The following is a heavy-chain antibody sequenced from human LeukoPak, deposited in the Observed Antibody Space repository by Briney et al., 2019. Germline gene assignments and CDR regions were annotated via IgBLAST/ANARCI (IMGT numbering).Heavy chain of an antibody. Sequence: PGGSLRLSCAASGFTFSSYSMNWVRQAPGKGLEWVSSISSSSSYIYYADSVKGRFTISRDNAKNSLYLQMNSLRAEDTAVYYCATSYLDSSSWWVGLYYFDYWGQGTLVTVSS. D-gene: IGHD6-13*01. CDR1: GFTFSSYS. CDR2: ISSSSSYI. V-gene: IGHV3-21*01. CDR3: ATSYLDSSSWWVGLYYFDY. J-gene: IGHJ4*02.